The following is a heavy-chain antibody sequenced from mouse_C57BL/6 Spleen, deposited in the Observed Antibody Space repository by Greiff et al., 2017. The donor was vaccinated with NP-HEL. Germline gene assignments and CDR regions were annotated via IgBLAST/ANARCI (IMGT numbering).Heavy chain of an antibody. CDR3: ARPGPHYYAMDY. CDR2: ISSGSSTI. Sequence: EVKLVESGGGLVKPGGSLKLSCAASGFTFSDYGMHWVRQAPEKGLEWVAYISSGSSTIYYADTVKGRFTISRDNAKNTLFLQMTSLRSEDTAMYYCARPGPHYYAMDYWGQGTSVTVSS. V-gene: IGHV5-17*01. CDR1: GFTFSDYG. J-gene: IGHJ4*01.